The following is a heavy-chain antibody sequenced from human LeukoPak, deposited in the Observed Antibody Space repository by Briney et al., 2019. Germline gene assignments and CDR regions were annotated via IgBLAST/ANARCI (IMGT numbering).Heavy chain of an antibody. Sequence: PSEPLSLICTVCGPPISDYYWRWPRQPPGQGVEWLGYVFDSGSANSIPSLQSQVPISVDTSKDQFSVKLRSLAAPDTAGYYCAAALGRYRDYSRRYYLDYWGQGTLVTVSS. CDR2: VFDSGSA. D-gene: IGHD4-17*01. J-gene: IGHJ4*02. CDR3: AAALGRYRDYSRRYYLDY. CDR1: GPPISDYY. V-gene: IGHV4-59*13.